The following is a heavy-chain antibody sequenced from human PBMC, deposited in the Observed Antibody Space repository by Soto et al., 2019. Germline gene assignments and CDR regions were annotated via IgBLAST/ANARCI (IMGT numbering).Heavy chain of an antibody. CDR1: GGTFSSYA. J-gene: IGHJ4*02. V-gene: IGHV1-69*01. D-gene: IGHD6-6*01. CDR3: ARDPGPFIADRPNFWVY. CDR2: IIPIFGTA. Sequence: QVQLVQSGAEVKKPGSSVKVSCKASGGTFSSYAISWVRQAPGQGLEWMGGIIPIFGTANYAQKFQGRVTITADESTSTAHMELSSLRSEDTAVYYCARDPGPFIADRPNFWVYWGQGTLVNVSS.